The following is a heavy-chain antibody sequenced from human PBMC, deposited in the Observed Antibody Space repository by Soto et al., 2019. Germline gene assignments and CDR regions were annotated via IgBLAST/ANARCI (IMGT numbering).Heavy chain of an antibody. CDR3: ARSSSGMDV. CDR1: GYSFTNYW. V-gene: IGHV5-51*01. CDR2: IYPGDSDA. J-gene: IGHJ6*02. Sequence: GESLKISCKGSGYSFTNYWIGWVRQKPGKGLEWMGIIYPGDSDARYRPSFQGQVTISADKSIDSAYLQWSSLKASYTAIYYCARSSSGMDVWGQGTTVTVSS.